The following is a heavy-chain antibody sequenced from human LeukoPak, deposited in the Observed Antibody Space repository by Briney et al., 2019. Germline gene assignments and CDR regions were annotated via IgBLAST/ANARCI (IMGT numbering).Heavy chain of an antibody. CDR3: ARCSTSCYILDY. Sequence: GGSLRLSCAASGFTFSSYAMSWVRQAPGKGLEWVSAISGSGGSTYYADSVKGRFTISRDNSKNTLHLQMNSLRAEDTAVYYCARCSTSCYILDYWGQGTLVTVSS. V-gene: IGHV3-23*01. J-gene: IGHJ4*02. CDR1: GFTFSSYA. D-gene: IGHD2-2*02. CDR2: ISGSGGST.